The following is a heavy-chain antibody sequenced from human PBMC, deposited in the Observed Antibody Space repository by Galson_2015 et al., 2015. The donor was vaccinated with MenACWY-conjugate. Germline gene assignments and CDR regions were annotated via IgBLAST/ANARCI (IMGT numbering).Heavy chain of an antibody. Sequence: QSRAEVKKPGESLTISCKASGYNFITYRIGWVRQVPGKGLEWVGLISPIDSKTRYSPAFEGRVTISADNSITTAYLQWNSLQASDTAMYYCARHPPGGRGMDVWGQGTTVTVSS. D-gene: IGHD1-26*01. CDR1: GYNFITYR. CDR3: ARHPPGGRGMDV. V-gene: IGHV5-51*01. J-gene: IGHJ6*02. CDR2: ISPIDSKT.